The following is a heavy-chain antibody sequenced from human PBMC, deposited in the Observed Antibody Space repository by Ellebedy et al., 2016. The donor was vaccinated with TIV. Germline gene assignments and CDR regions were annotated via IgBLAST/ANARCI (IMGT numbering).Heavy chain of an antibody. CDR3: AKSRSSGWLHTPDY. CDR1: GGTFSSYA. D-gene: IGHD6-19*01. V-gene: IGHV1-69*04. Sequence: AASVKVSCKASGGTFSSYAISWVRQAPGQGLEWMGRIISILGIANYAQKFQGRVTITADKSTSTAYMELSSLRSEDTAVYYCAKSRSSGWLHTPDYWGQGTLVIVSS. J-gene: IGHJ4*02. CDR2: IISILGIA.